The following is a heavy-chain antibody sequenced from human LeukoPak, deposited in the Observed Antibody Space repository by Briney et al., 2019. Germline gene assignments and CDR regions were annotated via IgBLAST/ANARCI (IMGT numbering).Heavy chain of an antibody. J-gene: IGHJ6*04. Sequence: SETLSLTCAVSGYSISSGYYWGWIRQPPGEGLEWIGSIYHSGSTYYNPSLKSRVTISVDTSKNQFSLKLSSLTAADTAVYYCARQIHDFWTSGALGPMDVWGKGTTVTVSS. V-gene: IGHV4-38-2*01. CDR3: ARQIHDFWTSGALGPMDV. D-gene: IGHD3-3*01. CDR1: GYSISSGYY. CDR2: IYHSGST.